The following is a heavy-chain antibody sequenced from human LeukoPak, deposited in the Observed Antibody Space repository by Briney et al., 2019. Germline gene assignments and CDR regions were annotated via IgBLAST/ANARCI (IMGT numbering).Heavy chain of an antibody. Sequence: GGSLRLSCLTSGFTLSTNAMSWVRQAPGKGLEWISGISGSGASTYYADSVKGRFTFSRDDSRNTLYLQMNSLGGDDTAVYYCAKDVGKWESLHFFDYWGQGTLVTVSS. D-gene: IGHD1-26*01. CDR2: ISGSGAST. J-gene: IGHJ4*02. V-gene: IGHV3-23*01. CDR1: GFTLSTNA. CDR3: AKDVGKWESLHFFDY.